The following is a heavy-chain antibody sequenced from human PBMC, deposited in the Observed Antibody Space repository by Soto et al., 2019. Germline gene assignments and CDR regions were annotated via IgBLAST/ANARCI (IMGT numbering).Heavy chain of an antibody. J-gene: IGHJ4*02. CDR1: GFTFSRYW. V-gene: IGHV3-74*01. D-gene: IGHD3-3*01. CDR2: INSDGSSI. CDR3: ARLPVDTITSLDY. Sequence: EVQLVESGGDLVQPGGFLRLSCATSGFTFSRYWMHWVRQVPGKGLVWVSRINSDGSSISYSDSVKGRFTISRDNAKNTLYLQMNSLRLDDTAVYYCARLPVDTITSLDYWGQGTLVTVSS.